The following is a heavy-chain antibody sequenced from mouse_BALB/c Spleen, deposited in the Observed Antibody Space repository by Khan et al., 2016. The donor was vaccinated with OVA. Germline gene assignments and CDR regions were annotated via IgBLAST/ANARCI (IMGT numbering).Heavy chain of an antibody. V-gene: IGHV1-18*01. J-gene: IGHJ4*01. Sequence: EVQLKQSGPELVKPGASVKISCKTSGYTFPEYTVHWVKQSLGKSLDWIGVINPKNGGTAYNQKFKGKATLTVDKSSSTAYMEFRSLTSEDSAVYYCARGAGRYWGQGTSVTVAS. CDR2: INPKNGGT. CDR1: GYTFPEYT. CDR3: ARGAGRY. D-gene: IGHD3-3*01.